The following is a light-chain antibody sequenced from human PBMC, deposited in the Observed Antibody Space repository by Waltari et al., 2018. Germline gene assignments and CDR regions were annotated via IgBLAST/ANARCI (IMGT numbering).Light chain of an antibody. V-gene: IGLV3-19*01. CDR1: GPRVSY. CDR3: SSRDSSGNQPVI. Sequence: SSELTQDPTVSVALGQTVTITCQGTGPRVSYASWFQQRPGQAPILVIYGKDYRPSGIPYLFSGSSSGNTASLTITGAQAEDEAYYYCSSRDSSGNQPVIFGGGTKLAVL. CDR2: GKD. J-gene: IGLJ2*01.